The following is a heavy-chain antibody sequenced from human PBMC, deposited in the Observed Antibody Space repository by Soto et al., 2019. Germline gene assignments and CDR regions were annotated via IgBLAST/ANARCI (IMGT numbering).Heavy chain of an antibody. D-gene: IGHD2-2*01. V-gene: IGHV1-69*12. CDR2: IIPFFVTA. Sequence: QVQLVQSGAEVKKPGSSVKVSCKASGGTFSNYAITWVRQAPGKGLEWMGGIIPFFVTANYAQKFQGRVTITADESTSTAYMGLSSLTSVDTAVYFCARETAGVTAAMRGGYYYGMDVWGQGITVTVSS. CDR3: ARETAGVTAAMRGGYYYGMDV. CDR1: GGTFSNYA. J-gene: IGHJ6*02.